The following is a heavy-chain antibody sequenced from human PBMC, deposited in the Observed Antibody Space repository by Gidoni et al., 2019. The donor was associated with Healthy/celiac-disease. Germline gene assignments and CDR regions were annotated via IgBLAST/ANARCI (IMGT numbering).Heavy chain of an antibody. CDR2: ISSISSYT. Sequence: QVQLVESGGGLVKPGGSLLLSGAASGFPFIDYYRTWISQGPGKGLEWVSYISSISSYTNYADSVKGRFTISRDNAKNSLYLQMNSLRAEDTSVYYCARERYCGGDCYRGGPYYYYGMDVWGQGTTVTVSS. CDR1: GFPFIDYY. D-gene: IGHD2-21*02. CDR3: ARERYCGGDCYRGGPYYYYGMDV. J-gene: IGHJ6*02. V-gene: IGHV3-11*06.